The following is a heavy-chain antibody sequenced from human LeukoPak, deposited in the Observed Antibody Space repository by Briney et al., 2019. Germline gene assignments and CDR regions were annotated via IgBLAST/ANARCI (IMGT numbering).Heavy chain of an antibody. Sequence: SETLSLTCAVYGGSFSGYYWSWIREPPGKGLEGIGEINHSGSTNYNPSLKSRVTISGDTSKNQLSLKMSSVTAADTAVYYCARRLHTGTVVTPGYIDYQGPRTMVTVSS. J-gene: IGHJ4*02. V-gene: IGHV4-34*01. CDR3: ARRLHTGTVVTPGYIDY. D-gene: IGHD4-23*01. CDR2: INHSGST. CDR1: GGSFSGYY.